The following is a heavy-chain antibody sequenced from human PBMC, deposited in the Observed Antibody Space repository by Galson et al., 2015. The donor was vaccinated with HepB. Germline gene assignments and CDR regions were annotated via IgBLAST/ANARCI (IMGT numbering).Heavy chain of an antibody. CDR1: GFSLSTSGMC. CDR2: IDWDDDK. D-gene: IGHD6-13*01. CDR3: ARTGVAGTSSPYYYYYGMDV. Sequence: PALVKPTQTLTLTCTFSGFSLSTSGMCVSWIRQPPGKALEWLALIDWDDDKYYSTSLKTRLTISKDTSKNQVVLTMTNMDPVDTATYYCARTGVAGTSSPYYYYYGMDVWGQGTTVTVSS. J-gene: IGHJ6*02. V-gene: IGHV2-70*01.